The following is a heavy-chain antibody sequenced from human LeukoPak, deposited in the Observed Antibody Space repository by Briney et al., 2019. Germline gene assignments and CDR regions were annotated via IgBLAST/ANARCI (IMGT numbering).Heavy chain of an antibody. Sequence: SETLSLTCTVSGGSISSYYWSWIRQPPGKGLEWIGFIYYSGSTNYNPSLKSRVTISVDTSKNQFSLKLSSVTAADTAVYYCARFIRGSYYDYFDYWGQGTLVTVSS. CDR3: ARFIRGSYYDYFDY. J-gene: IGHJ4*02. V-gene: IGHV4-59*01. CDR1: GGSISSYY. CDR2: IYYSGST. D-gene: IGHD1-26*01.